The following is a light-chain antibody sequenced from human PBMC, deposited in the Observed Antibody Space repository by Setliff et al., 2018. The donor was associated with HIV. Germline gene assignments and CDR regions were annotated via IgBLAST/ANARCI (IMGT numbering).Light chain of an antibody. CDR1: SDDVGGSNY. CDR3: SSYTKTASVYV. CDR2: EVT. J-gene: IGLJ1*01. Sequence: QSALAQPASMSGSPGQSITISCTGSSDDVGGSNYVSWYQQHPGKAPKLIIYEVTVRPSGVSSRFSGSKSGNTASLTLSGLQTEDEADYDCSSYTKTASVYVFGSGTKV. V-gene: IGLV2-14*01.